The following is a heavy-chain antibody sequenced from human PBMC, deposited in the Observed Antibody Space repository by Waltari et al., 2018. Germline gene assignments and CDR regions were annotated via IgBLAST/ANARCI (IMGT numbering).Heavy chain of an antibody. J-gene: IGHJ1*01. CDR2: INHSGST. Sequence: QVQLQQWGAGLLKPSETLSLTCAVYGGSFSGYYWSWIRQPPGKGLEWIGEINHSGSTNYNPALKRRVTISVDTSKNQFSLKLSSVTAADTAVYYCARGPLWYSSSWSPRAEYFQHWGQGTLVTVSS. D-gene: IGHD6-13*01. V-gene: IGHV4-34*01. CDR1: GGSFSGYY. CDR3: ARGPLWYSSSWSPRAEYFQH.